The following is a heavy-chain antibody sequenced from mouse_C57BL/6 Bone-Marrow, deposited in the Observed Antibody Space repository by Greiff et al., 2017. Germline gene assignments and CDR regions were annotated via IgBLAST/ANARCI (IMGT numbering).Heavy chain of an antibody. CDR3: ARGYGSTPFAY. CDR1: GYSFTGYF. CDR2: INPYNGDT. D-gene: IGHD1-1*01. V-gene: IGHV1-20*01. J-gene: IGHJ3*01. Sequence: VQLQQSGPELVKPGDSVKISCKASGYSFTGYFMNWVMQSHGKSLEWIGRINPYNGDTFYNQKFKGKATLTVDKSSSTAHMELRSLTSEDSAVYYCARGYGSTPFAYWGQGTLVTVSA.